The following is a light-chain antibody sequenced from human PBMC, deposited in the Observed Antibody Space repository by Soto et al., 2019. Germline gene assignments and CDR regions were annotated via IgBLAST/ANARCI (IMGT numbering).Light chain of an antibody. J-gene: IGKJ4*01. CDR1: QTIINY. CDR3: QQSYSAPVT. CDR2: AAS. V-gene: IGKV1-39*01. Sequence: DIQMTQSPSSLSASIGDRVTITCRASQTIINYLNWYQQKPGKAPKVLIYAASNLQSGVPSRFSGSGSGTDFTLTISSLQPEDVATYYCQQSYSAPVTFGGGTKVEIK.